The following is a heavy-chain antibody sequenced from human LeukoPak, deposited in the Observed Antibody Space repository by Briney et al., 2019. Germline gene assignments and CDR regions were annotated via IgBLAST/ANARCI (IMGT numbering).Heavy chain of an antibody. D-gene: IGHD3-9*01. CDR2: ISSSGSTI. CDR3: ARDRTVLRYFDWLTHYYGMDV. Sequence: PGGSLRLSWAAAGFTFSSYEVNWVRQAARKWLGWVSYISSSGSTISYADSVKGRFTLSRDNAKNSLYLQMNSLRAEDTAVYYCARDRTVLRYFDWLTHYYGMDVWGQGTTVTVSS. V-gene: IGHV3-48*03. CDR1: GFTFSSYE. J-gene: IGHJ6*02.